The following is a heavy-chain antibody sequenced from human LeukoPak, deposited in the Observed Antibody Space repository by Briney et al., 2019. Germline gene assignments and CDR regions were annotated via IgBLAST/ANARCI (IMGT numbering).Heavy chain of an antibody. V-gene: IGHV4-59*02. J-gene: IGHJ3*01. D-gene: IGHD3/OR15-3a*01. CDR2: IYYPGTT. CDR1: GDSVRRYY. Sequence: PSETLSLTCTVSGDSVRRYYWSWIRQTPGKGLEWIGYIYYPGTTNYNPSLKSRVTFSVDTSKNQFSLNLDSVTAADTATYFCARNQTSYDSWTASHTGSHQALDVWGQGKLVIVSS. CDR3: ARNQTSYDSWTASHTGSHQALDV.